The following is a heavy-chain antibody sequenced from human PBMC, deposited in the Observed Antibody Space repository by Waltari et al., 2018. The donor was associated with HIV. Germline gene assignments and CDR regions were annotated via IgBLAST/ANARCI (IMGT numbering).Heavy chain of an antibody. CDR2: SSWAGGST. D-gene: IGHD3-3*01. CDR3: AKAIRSSRQEYYDFWSGYHYYGMDV. Sequence: EVQLVESGGVVVQPGGSLRLSCAASGFTFDDYTMLWVRQSPGKGLEWVSLSSWAGGSTYYADSVKGRFTISRDNSKNSLYLQMNSLRTEDTALYYCAKAIRSSRQEYYDFWSGYHYYGMDVWGQGTTVTVSS. J-gene: IGHJ6*02. CDR1: GFTFDDYT. V-gene: IGHV3-43*01.